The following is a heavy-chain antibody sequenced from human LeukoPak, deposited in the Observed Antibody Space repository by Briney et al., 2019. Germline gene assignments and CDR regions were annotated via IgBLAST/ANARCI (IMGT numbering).Heavy chain of an antibody. Sequence: SETLSLTGTVSGGSISSYYWSWIRQPPGKGLEWIGYIHYSGSNNNNPSLKSRVTISVDTSKNQFSLKLSSVNAADTAVYYCARVMDTGYGGKLLGYYYYMDVWGKGTTVTVSS. D-gene: IGHD4/OR15-4a*01. J-gene: IGHJ6*03. V-gene: IGHV4-59*01. CDR2: IHYSGSN. CDR3: ARVMDTGYGGKLLGYYYYMDV. CDR1: GGSISSYY.